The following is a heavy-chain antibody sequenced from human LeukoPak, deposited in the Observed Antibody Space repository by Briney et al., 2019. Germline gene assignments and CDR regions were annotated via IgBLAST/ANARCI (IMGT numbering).Heavy chain of an antibody. CDR2: IYYSGST. CDR3: ARALYSYGLHPANYFDY. V-gene: IGHV4-59*01. CDR1: GGSFSGYY. J-gene: IGHJ4*02. D-gene: IGHD5-18*01. Sequence: SETLSLTCAVYGGSFSGYYWSWIRQPPGKGLEWIGYIYYSGSTNYNPSLKSRVTISVDTSKNQFSLKLSSVTAADTVVYYCARALYSYGLHPANYFDYWGQGTLVTVSS.